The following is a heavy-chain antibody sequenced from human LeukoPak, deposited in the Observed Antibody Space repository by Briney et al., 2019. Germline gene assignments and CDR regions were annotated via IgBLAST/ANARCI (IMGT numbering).Heavy chain of an antibody. J-gene: IGHJ4*02. CDR1: GFTFSSYG. CDR3: AKLSTSPYYFDY. Sequence: GGSLRLSCAASGFTFSSYGMHWVRQAPGKGLEWVAFIRYDGSNKHYADSVKGRFTISRDNSKNTLYLQMNSLRAEDTAVYYCAKLSTSPYYFDYWGQGTLVTVSS. V-gene: IGHV3-30*02. CDR2: IRYDGSNK. D-gene: IGHD2-2*01.